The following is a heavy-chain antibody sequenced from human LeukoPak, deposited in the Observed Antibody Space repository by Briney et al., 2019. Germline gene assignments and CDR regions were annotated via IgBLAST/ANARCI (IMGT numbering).Heavy chain of an antibody. CDR1: GFTFSSYS. D-gene: IGHD3-9*01. J-gene: IGHJ6*02. V-gene: IGHV3-48*02. Sequence: GGSLRLSCAASGFTFSSYSMNWVRQAPGKGLEWVSYISSSSSTIYYADSVKGRVTSSRDNAKNSLYLQMNSLRDEDTAVYYCARDDILTGYLDVWGQGTTVTVS. CDR2: ISSSSSTI. CDR3: ARDDILTGYLDV.